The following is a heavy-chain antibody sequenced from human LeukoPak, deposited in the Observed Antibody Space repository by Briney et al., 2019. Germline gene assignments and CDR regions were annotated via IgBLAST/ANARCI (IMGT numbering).Heavy chain of an antibody. J-gene: IGHJ4*02. CDR3: ARGGLSSRIDY. V-gene: IGHV1-58*01. CDR1: GFTFSSSA. CDR2: IVVGSVNT. Sequence: GASVKVSCKTSGFTFSSSAVQWVRQARGQRLEWIGWIVVGSVNTNYAQKFQERVTITRDMSTSTAYMELSSLRSEDTAVYYCARGGLSSRIDYWGQGTLVTVS. D-gene: IGHD2-2*01.